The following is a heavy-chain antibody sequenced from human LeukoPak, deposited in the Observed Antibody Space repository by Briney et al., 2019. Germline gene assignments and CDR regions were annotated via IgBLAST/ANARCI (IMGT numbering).Heavy chain of an antibody. J-gene: IGHJ3*02. CDR1: GFIFSQYS. D-gene: IGHD3-9*01. CDR3: AKAASERYFDWHQAFDI. CDR2: IRSSSGT. V-gene: IGHV3-48*01. Sequence: GGSLRLSCAASGFIFSQYSMNWVRQAPGKGLEWVSHIRSSSGTFYADSVKGRFTISRDNARNSLYLQMNNLRGEDTAIYYCAKAASERYFDWHQAFDIWGQGTMVTVSS.